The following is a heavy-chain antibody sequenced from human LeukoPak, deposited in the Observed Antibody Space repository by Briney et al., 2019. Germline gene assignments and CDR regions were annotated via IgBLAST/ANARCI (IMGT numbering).Heavy chain of an antibody. J-gene: IGHJ6*03. CDR3: ARDPSAGDYYYYYMDV. CDR1: GYTFTSYG. V-gene: IGHV1-2*02. D-gene: IGHD3-10*01. Sequence: ASVKVSCKASGYTFTSYGISWVRQAPGQGLEWMGWINPNSGGTNYAQKFQGRVTMTRDTSISTAYMELSRLRSDDTAVYYCARDPSAGDYYYYYMDVWGKGTTVTISS. CDR2: INPNSGGT.